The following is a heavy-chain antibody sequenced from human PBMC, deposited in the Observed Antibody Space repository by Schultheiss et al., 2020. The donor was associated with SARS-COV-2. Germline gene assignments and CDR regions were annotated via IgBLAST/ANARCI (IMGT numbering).Heavy chain of an antibody. CDR1: GFTFSSYG. CDR2: ISYDGSNK. D-gene: IGHD2/OR15-2a*01. Sequence: GESLKISCAASGFTFSSYGMHWVRQAPGKGLEWVAVISYDGSNKYYADSVKGRFTISRDNSKNTLYLQMNSLRAEDTAVYYCARDGAILSTTWGGMDVWGQGTTVTVSS. V-gene: IGHV3-30*03. J-gene: IGHJ6*02. CDR3: ARDGAILSTTWGGMDV.